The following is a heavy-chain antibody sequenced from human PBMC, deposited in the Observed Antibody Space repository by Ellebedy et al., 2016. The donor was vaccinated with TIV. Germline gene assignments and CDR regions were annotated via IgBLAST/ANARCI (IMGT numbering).Heavy chain of an antibody. J-gene: IGHJ6*02. V-gene: IGHV3-21*01. D-gene: IGHD6-13*01. Sequence: GESLKISCAASGFTFRSYSMNWVRQAPGQGLEWVSSISSSSSYIYYADSVKGRFTISRDNAKNSLYLQMNSRRAEDTAVYYCARDLKVTSAGTYAYYYGMDVWGQGTTFTVSS. CDR2: ISSSSSYI. CDR1: GFTFRSYS. CDR3: ARDLKVTSAGTYAYYYGMDV.